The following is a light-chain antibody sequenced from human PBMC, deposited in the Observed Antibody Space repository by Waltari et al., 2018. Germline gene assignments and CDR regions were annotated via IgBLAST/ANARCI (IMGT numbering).Light chain of an antibody. CDR3: QAWDSSTAWV. CDR2: EDN. V-gene: IGLV3-1*01. Sequence: SYELTQPPSVSVSPGQTASITCSGDELGDKYACWYQQKPGQSPVLVIYEDNRRPSGTPDLFAGSNSGNTATLTISGTQAMDEADYYWQAWDSSTAWVFGGGTKLTVL. CDR1: ELGDKY. J-gene: IGLJ2*01.